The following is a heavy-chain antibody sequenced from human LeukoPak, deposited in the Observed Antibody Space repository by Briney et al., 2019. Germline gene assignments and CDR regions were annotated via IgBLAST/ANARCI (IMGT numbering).Heavy chain of an antibody. D-gene: IGHD3-10*01. J-gene: IGHJ3*01. Sequence: SETLSLTCTVSGYSISSGYYWVWIRQPPGKGLEWIGFGHHSGVTTYNPSLNSRVALSVDASKNQFSLKLSSVTAADTAVYYCVRWGEHSTFPVWAFDLWGQGRMVTVSS. V-gene: IGHV4-38-2*02. CDR3: VRWGEHSTFPVWAFDL. CDR1: GYSISSGYY. CDR2: GHHSGVT.